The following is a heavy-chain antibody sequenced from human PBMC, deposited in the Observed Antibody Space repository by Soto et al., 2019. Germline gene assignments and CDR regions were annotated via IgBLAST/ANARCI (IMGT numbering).Heavy chain of an antibody. V-gene: IGHV1-18*04. CDR1: GYTFTSSG. J-gene: IGHJ5*02. CDR3: ARSMATIGGSWFDP. CDR2: ISSYNGDT. D-gene: IGHD5-12*01. Sequence: QVQLVQSGAEVKKPGASVKVSCKASGYTFTSSGISWVRQAPGQGLEWMGWISSYNGDTNYAQNLQGRVTMTTDTSTSTADMELRSRRADDTAVYYCARSMATIGGSWFDPWGQGTLVTVSS.